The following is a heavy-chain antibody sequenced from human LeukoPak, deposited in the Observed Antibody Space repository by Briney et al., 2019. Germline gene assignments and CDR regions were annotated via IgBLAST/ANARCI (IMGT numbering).Heavy chain of an antibody. CDR1: GFTVSSNY. Sequence: GGSLRLSCAASGFTVSSNYMSWVRQAPGKGLEWVSSISSSSSYIYYADSVKGRFTISRDNAKNSLYLQMNSLRAEDTAVYYCARGAVVPAAFDYMDVWGKGTTVTVSS. CDR2: ISSSSSYI. CDR3: ARGAVVPAAFDYMDV. J-gene: IGHJ6*03. D-gene: IGHD2-2*01. V-gene: IGHV3-21*01.